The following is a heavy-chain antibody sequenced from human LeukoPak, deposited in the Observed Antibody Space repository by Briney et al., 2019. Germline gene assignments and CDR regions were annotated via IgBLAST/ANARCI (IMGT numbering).Heavy chain of an antibody. CDR1: GGSISSSGYY. J-gene: IGHJ4*02. Sequence: PSETLSLTCTVSGGSISSSGYYWSWIRQPPGKGLEWIGYIYYSGSTNYNPSLKSRVTISVDTSKNQFSLKLSSVTAADTAVYYCARHGGGYSSSSFDYWGQGTLVTVSS. CDR2: IYYSGST. D-gene: IGHD6-6*01. V-gene: IGHV4-61*05. CDR3: ARHGGGYSSSSFDY.